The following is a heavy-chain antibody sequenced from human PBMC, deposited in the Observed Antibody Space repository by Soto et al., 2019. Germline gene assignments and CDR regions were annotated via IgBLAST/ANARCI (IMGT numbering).Heavy chain of an antibody. CDR3: AKDLEVGATDPTDY. CDR1: GFTFSSYG. CDR2: ISYDGSNK. J-gene: IGHJ4*02. V-gene: IGHV3-30*18. Sequence: QVQLVESGGGVVQPGRSLRLSCAASGFTFSSYGMHWVRQAPGKGLEWVAVISYDGSNKYYADSVKGRFTISRDNSKNTLYLQMNSLRAEDTAVYYCAKDLEVGATDPTDYWGQGTLVTVSS. D-gene: IGHD1-26*01.